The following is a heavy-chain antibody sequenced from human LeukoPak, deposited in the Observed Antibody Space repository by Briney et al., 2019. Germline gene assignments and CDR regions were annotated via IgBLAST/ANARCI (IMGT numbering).Heavy chain of an antibody. CDR1: GGSISSGTYY. CDR3: ARHATIENYWYFDL. CDR2: IHTSGST. Sequence: SQTLSLTCTVSGGSISSGTYYWSWIRQPAGKGLEWIGRIHTSGSTNYNPSLQSRVTISVDTSKNQFSLKLSSVTAADTAVYYCARHATIENYWYFDLWGRGTPVTVPS. J-gene: IGHJ2*01. V-gene: IGHV4-61*02. D-gene: IGHD4/OR15-4a*01.